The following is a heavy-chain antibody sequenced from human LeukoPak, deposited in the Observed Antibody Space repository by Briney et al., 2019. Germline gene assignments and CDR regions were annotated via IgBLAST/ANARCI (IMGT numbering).Heavy chain of an antibody. V-gene: IGHV3-23*01. CDR2: ISGSSGST. Sequence: GGSLRLSCAASGFTFSSYAMSWVRQAPGKGLEWVSAISGSSGSTYYADSVKGRFTISRDNSKNTLYLQMNSLRAEDTAVYYCAKDKVGTAMTYYYYYGMDVWGQGTTVTVSS. D-gene: IGHD5-18*01. CDR3: AKDKVGTAMTYYYYYGMDV. CDR1: GFTFSSYA. J-gene: IGHJ6*02.